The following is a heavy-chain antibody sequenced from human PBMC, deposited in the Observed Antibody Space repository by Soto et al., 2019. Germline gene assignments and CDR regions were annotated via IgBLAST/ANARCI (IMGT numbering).Heavy chain of an antibody. V-gene: IGHV1-2*02. CDR3: ANLEYSSSSKDY. J-gene: IGHJ4*02. CDR1: GYTFTGYY. Sequence: ASVKVSCKASGYTFTGYYMHWVRQAPGQGLEWTGWINPNSGGTNYAQKFQGRVTMTRDTSISTAYMELSRLRSDDTAVYYCANLEYSSSSKDYWGQGTLVTVSS. D-gene: IGHD6-6*01. CDR2: INPNSGGT.